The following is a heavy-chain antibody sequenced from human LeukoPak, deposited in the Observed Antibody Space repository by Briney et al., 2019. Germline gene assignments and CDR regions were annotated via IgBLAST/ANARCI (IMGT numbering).Heavy chain of an antibody. J-gene: IGHJ4*02. V-gene: IGHV4-39*07. CDR2: IYYSGST. Sequence: PSETLSLTCTVSGGSISSSSYYWGWIRQPPGKGLEWIGSIYYSGSTYYNPSLKSRVTISVDTSKNQFSLKLSSVTAADTAVYYCARANYLYYYDSSGPHSPFDYWGQGTLVTVSS. CDR3: ARANYLYYYDSSGPHSPFDY. CDR1: GGSISSSSYY. D-gene: IGHD3-22*01.